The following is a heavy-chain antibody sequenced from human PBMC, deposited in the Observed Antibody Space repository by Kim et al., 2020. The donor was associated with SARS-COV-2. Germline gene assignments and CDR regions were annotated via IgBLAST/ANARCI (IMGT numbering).Heavy chain of an antibody. D-gene: IGHD3-10*01. CDR2: IIPILGIA. J-gene: IGHJ6*02. CDR1: GGTFSSYT. CDR3: ARDRITMVRGHNYYYYYGMDV. Sequence: SVKVSCKASGGTFSSYTISWVRQAPGQGLEWMGRIIPILGIANYAQKFQGRVTITADKSTSTAYMELSSLRSEDTAVYYCARDRITMVRGHNYYYYYGMDVWGQGTTVTVSS. V-gene: IGHV1-69*04.